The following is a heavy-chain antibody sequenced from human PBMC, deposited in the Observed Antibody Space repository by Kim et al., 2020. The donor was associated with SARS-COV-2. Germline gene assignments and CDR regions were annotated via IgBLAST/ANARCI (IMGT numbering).Heavy chain of an antibody. V-gene: IGHV3-72*01. Sequence: KDRITISRDDSKNPLYLQMNSLKTQDTAVYYCARGGSSSNYYSGLDVWGQGTTVTVSS. CDR3: ARGGSSSNYYSGLDV. J-gene: IGHJ6*02. D-gene: IGHD6-13*01.